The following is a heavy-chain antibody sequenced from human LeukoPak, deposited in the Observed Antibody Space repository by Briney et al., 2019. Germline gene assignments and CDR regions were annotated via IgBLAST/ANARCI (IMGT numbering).Heavy chain of an antibody. J-gene: IGHJ6*02. CDR3: ARAERGYDRNSYYYYGMDV. V-gene: IGHV6-1*01. Sequence: SQTLSLTCAISGDSVSSNSAAWNWIRQSPSRGLEWLGRTYYRSKWYNDYAVSVKSRITINPDTSKNQFSLQLNSVTPEDTAVYYCARAERGYDRNSYYYYGMDVWGQGTTVTVSS. CDR2: TYYRSKWYN. CDR1: GDSVSSNSAA. D-gene: IGHD5-12*01.